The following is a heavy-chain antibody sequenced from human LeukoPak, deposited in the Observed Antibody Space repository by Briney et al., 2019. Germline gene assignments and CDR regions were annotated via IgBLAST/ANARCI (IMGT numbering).Heavy chain of an antibody. CDR2: IYYSGST. V-gene: IGHV4-39*01. CDR3: ARSAYYYDSSGYPGDAFDI. Sequence: SETLSLTCTVSGGSISSSSYYWGWIRQPPGKGLEWIGCIYYSGSTYYNPSLKSRVTISVDTSKNQFSLKLSSVAAADTAVYYCARSAYYYDSSGYPGDAFDIWGQGTMVTVSS. J-gene: IGHJ3*02. D-gene: IGHD3-22*01. CDR1: GGSISSSSYY.